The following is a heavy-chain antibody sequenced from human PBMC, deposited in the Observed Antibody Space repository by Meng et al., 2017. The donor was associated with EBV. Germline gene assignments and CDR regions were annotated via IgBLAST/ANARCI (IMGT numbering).Heavy chain of an antibody. CDR2: IIPIFGTA. D-gene: IGHD6-13*01. Sequence: QVPLLQSGAERKKPGSAVKVSCKASGGTFSSYAISWVRQAPGQGLEWMGGIIPIFGTANYAQKFQGRVTITADKSTSTAYMELSSLRSEDTAVYYCARAEIAAAGRLDYWGQGTLVTVSS. J-gene: IGHJ4*02. V-gene: IGHV1-69*06. CDR3: ARAEIAAAGRLDY. CDR1: GGTFSSYA.